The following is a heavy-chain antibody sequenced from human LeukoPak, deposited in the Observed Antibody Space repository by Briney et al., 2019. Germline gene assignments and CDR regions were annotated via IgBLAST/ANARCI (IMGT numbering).Heavy chain of an antibody. D-gene: IGHD2-21*02. V-gene: IGHV1-2*02. CDR2: INPNSGGT. CDR3: ARDPGDPMNFDY. Sequence: ASVKVSCKASGYTFTGYYMHWVGQAPGQGLKWMGWINPNSGGTNYAQKFQGRVTMTRDTSISTAYMELSRLRSDDTAVYYCARDPGDPMNFDYWGQGTLVTVSS. CDR1: GYTFTGYY. J-gene: IGHJ4*02.